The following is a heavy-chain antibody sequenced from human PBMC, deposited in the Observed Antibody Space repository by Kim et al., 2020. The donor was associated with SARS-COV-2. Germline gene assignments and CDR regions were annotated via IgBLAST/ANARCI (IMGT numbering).Heavy chain of an antibody. CDR2: IYYSGSS. CDR3: ARAGPQEWSFAL. J-gene: IGHJ2*01. Sequence: SETLSLTCTVSGGSISRSSYYWAWIRQPPGKELEWIGRIYYSGSSYSNPSLKSRVTLSVDTSKNQFSLNLRSVTAADTAVYYCARAGPQEWSFALWGRGT. CDR1: GGSISRSSYY. V-gene: IGHV4-39*01.